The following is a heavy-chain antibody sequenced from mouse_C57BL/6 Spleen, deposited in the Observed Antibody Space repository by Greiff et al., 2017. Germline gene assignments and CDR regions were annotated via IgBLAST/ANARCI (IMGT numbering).Heavy chain of an antibody. CDR1: GFNIKDYY. D-gene: IGHD1-1*01. J-gene: IGHJ3*01. Sequence: EVMLVESGAELVRPGASVKLSCTASGFNIKDYYMHWVKQRPEQGLEWIGRIDPVDGDTAYAPKFQGKATMTADTSSNTAYLQVSRLTSEDTAVYYCASAGRTYYGSSYEGFAYWGQGTLVTGSA. V-gene: IGHV14-1*01. CDR3: ASAGRTYYGSSYEGFAY. CDR2: IDPVDGDT.